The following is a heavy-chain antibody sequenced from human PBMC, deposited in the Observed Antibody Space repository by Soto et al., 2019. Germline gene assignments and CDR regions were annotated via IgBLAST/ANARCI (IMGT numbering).Heavy chain of an antibody. Sequence: QLQLQESGPGLVKPSETLSLTCTVSGGSISSGTYYWGWIRQPPGKGLEWIGSIYYSGNTYYNPSLKSRVIISVDTSKNQFSLKLSSVTAADTAVYYCARHGITIFGVIALWGQGTLVTVSS. J-gene: IGHJ4*02. V-gene: IGHV4-39*01. CDR2: IYYSGNT. CDR3: ARHGITIFGVIAL. CDR1: GGSISSGTYY. D-gene: IGHD3-3*01.